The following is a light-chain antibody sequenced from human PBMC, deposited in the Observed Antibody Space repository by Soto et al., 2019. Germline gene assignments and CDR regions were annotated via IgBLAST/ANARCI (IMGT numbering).Light chain of an antibody. CDR1: QNINNW. CDR3: RQYDSSPYT. V-gene: IGKV1-5*03. Sequence: DIQMTQSPSSLSAFVGDTVTITCRASQNINNWVAWYQQKPGKAPTFLIYKASTLQSGVPSRFSGSGSGTEFSLTITSLRPEDFATYYCRQYDSSPYTFGQGTKLEIK. CDR2: KAS. J-gene: IGKJ2*01.